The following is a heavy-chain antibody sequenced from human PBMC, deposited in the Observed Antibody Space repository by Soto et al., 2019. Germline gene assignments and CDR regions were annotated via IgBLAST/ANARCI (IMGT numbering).Heavy chain of an antibody. CDR3: ARRIRDDGQYYYYYGMDV. CDR1: GYTFTSYG. Sequence: DSVKVSCKASGYTFTSYGISWVRQAPGHGLEWMGWISAYNGNTNYAQKLQGRVTMTTDTSTSTAYMELRSLRSDDTAVYYCARRIRDDGQYYYYYGMDVWGQXTTVTVSS. D-gene: IGHD3-16*01. CDR2: ISAYNGNT. J-gene: IGHJ6*02. V-gene: IGHV1-18*01.